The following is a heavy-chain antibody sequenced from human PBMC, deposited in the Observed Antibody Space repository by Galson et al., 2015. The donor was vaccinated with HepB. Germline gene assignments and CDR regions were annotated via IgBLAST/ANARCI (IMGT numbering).Heavy chain of an antibody. V-gene: IGHV3-74*01. D-gene: IGHD6-13*01. CDR3: RSWDDAFDV. J-gene: IGHJ3*01. Sequence: SLRLSCAASGFTISNHWMHWVRQVPGKGLVWVSRINSGGRSTAYADSVRGRFTISRDNAKNTLYLQMNGLRAEDTAVYYCRSWDDAFDVWGQGTMVSVLS. CDR1: GFTISNHW. CDR2: INSGGRST.